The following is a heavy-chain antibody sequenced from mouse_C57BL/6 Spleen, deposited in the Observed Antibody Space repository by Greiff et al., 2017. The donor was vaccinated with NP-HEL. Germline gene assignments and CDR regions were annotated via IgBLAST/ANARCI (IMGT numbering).Heavy chain of an antibody. CDR1: GYTFTSYW. V-gene: IGHV1-55*01. Sequence: QVQLQQPGAELVKPGASVKMSCKASGYTFTSYWITWVKQRPGQGLEWIGDIYPGSGSTIYNEKFKSKATLTVDTSSSTAYMQLSSLTSEDSAVYYCARDDYGSSYYFDYWGQGTTLTVSS. CDR3: ARDDYGSSYYFDY. J-gene: IGHJ2*01. CDR2: IYPGSGST. D-gene: IGHD1-1*01.